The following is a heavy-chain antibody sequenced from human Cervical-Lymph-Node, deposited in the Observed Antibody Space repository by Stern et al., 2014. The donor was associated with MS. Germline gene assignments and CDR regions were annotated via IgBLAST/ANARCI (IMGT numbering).Heavy chain of an antibody. CDR3: ARTSGSYSWDYFDY. CDR2: IYPGDSET. J-gene: IGHJ4*02. V-gene: IGHV5-51*03. Sequence: EVQLVQSGAEVKKPGESLKISCKASGYSFTSHWIGWVRQMPGRGLEWMGIIYPGDSETRYSPSFQGQVTISADKSISTAYIQWSSLKASDIALYYCARTSGSYSWDYFDYWGQGTPVTVSS. CDR1: GYSFTSHW. D-gene: IGHD1-26*01.